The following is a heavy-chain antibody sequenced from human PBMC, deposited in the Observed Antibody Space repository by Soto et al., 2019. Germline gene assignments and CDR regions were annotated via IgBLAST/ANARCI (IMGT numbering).Heavy chain of an antibody. CDR2: FNCNSVAT. CDR3: AGDLWLRRGSSGTVGSLRTWMDA. D-gene: IGHD5-18*01. J-gene: IGHJ6*04. CDR1: AYSFPAYR. Sequence: VWVKVSCKSSAYSFPAYRIHCLRQPPCQQLAWMGWFNCNSVATTDATTVQGRVTMNRFMSSKTAYMEVSTLISHDTALYDCAGDLWLRRGSSGTVGSLRTWMDAWGKGTMVTVSS. V-gene: IGHV1-2*02.